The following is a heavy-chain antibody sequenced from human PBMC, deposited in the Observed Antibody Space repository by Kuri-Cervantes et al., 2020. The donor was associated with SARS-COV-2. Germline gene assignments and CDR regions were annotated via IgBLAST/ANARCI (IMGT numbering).Heavy chain of an antibody. CDR3: AKGFGMQAPGTESFDY. CDR1: GFTFSNYV. Sequence: GESLKISCAASGFTFSNYVMSWVRQAPGRGLEWVSVISGSGVHTYYVDSVKGRFTISRDQSRNTLHLQMNSLRPEDTAIYYCAKGFGMQAPGTESFDYWGQGTLVTVSS. CDR2: ISGSGVHT. V-gene: IGHV3-23*01. D-gene: IGHD6-13*01. J-gene: IGHJ4*02.